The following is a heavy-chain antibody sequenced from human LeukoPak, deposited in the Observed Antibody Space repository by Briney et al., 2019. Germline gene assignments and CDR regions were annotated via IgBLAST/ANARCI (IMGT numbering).Heavy chain of an antibody. J-gene: IGHJ6*02. CDR1: GFTFSSYS. V-gene: IGHV3-48*01. D-gene: IGHD3-10*01. CDR2: ISSSSSTI. CDR3: ARDRTAIVWFGEYTPSDCYYGMDV. Sequence: GGSLRLSCAASGFTFSSYSMNWVRQAPGKGLEWVSYISSSSSTIYYADSVKGRFTISRDNANNSLYLQMNSLRAEDTAVYYCARDRTAIVWFGEYTPSDCYYGMDVWGQGTTVTVSS.